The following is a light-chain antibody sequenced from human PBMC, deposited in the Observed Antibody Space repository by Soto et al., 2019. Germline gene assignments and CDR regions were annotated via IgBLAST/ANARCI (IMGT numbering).Light chain of an antibody. J-gene: IGKJ1*01. CDR3: QQYNSYVWT. V-gene: IGKV1-5*01. CDR1: QSISSW. Sequence: DIQMTQSPSRLYTSVGDRVTITFRASQSISSWLACYQQKPGKDPKLLIYDASTLESGVPSRFSGSGSGTEFTLTISSLQPDDFAAYYCQQYNSYVWTFGQGTKVDIK. CDR2: DAS.